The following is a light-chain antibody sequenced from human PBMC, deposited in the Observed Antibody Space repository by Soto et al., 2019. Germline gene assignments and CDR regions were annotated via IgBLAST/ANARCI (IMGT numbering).Light chain of an antibody. J-gene: IGLJ1*01. Sequence: STLTQPASVCGSRGQWITISCTRTSSDVGGYDYVSWYQLHPGKAPKLMVFEVSNRPSGVSYRFSGSKSGNTASLTISGLQAEDEADYFCSSYSISTAYLFGTGTKLTVL. CDR3: SSYSISTAYL. CDR2: EVS. V-gene: IGLV2-14*01. CDR1: SSDVGGYDY.